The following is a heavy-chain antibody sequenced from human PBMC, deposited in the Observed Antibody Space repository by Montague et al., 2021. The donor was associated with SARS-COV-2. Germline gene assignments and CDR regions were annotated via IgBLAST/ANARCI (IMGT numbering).Heavy chain of an antibody. Sequence: SETLSLTCTVSGGTISSSSYYWGWIRQPPGKGLEWIGSIYYSGSTYYNPSLKSRVTISVDTSKNQFSLKLSSVTAADTAVYYCAREGIPTPGAEWKILHYHGMDVWGQGTTVTVSS. CDR2: IYYSGST. CDR1: GGTISSSSYY. CDR3: AREGIPTPGAEWKILHYHGMDV. D-gene: IGHD1-14*01. J-gene: IGHJ6*02. V-gene: IGHV4-39*02.